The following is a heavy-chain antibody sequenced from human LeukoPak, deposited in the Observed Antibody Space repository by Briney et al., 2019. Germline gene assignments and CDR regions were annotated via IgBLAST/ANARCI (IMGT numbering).Heavy chain of an antibody. Sequence: GGSLRLSCVASGFTYEDYAMHWLRQPPGKGLEWVSGISWNSGIIGYADSVKGRFTISRDNAKNSLFLQMNSLRAEDTAFYYCAKVRYCSGGTCPSPYFDYWGQGTLVTVSS. CDR3: AKVRYCSGGTCPSPYFDY. D-gene: IGHD2-15*01. CDR1: GFTYEDYA. CDR2: ISWNSGII. V-gene: IGHV3-9*01. J-gene: IGHJ4*02.